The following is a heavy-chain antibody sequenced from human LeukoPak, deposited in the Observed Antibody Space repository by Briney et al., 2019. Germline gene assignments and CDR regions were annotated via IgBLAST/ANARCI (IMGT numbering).Heavy chain of an antibody. CDR1: GFTFSSYG. J-gene: IGHJ3*02. Sequence: GGSLRLSCAASGFTFSSYGMHWVRQAPGKGLEWVAVIWYDGGNKYYADSVKGRFTISRDNSKNTLYLQMNSLRAEDTAVYYCARTTYYYDSSGYWHAFDIWGQGTMVTVSS. V-gene: IGHV3-33*01. CDR2: IWYDGGNK. CDR3: ARTTYYYDSSGYWHAFDI. D-gene: IGHD3-22*01.